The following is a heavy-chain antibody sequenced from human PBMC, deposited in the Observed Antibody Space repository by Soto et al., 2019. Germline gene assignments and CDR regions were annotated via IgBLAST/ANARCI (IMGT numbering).Heavy chain of an antibody. Sequence: PGGSLGLSFAASGFTFSSYWMHWVRQAPGKGLVWVARIKSDGSGTIYADSVKGRLTISRDNARNTLYLQMNSLRAEDTAVYFCARGDGDYYDGNGYLGRHWGQGTLVTVSS. J-gene: IGHJ4*02. CDR2: IKSDGSGT. CDR1: GFTFSSYW. CDR3: ARGDGDYYDGNGYLGRH. V-gene: IGHV3-74*01. D-gene: IGHD3-22*01.